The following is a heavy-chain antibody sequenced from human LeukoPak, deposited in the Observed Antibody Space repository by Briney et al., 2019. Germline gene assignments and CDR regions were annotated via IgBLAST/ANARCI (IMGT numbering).Heavy chain of an antibody. CDR2: ISASAGST. CDR3: ARAATVSRPYYYMDV. V-gene: IGHV3-23*01. Sequence: GGSLRLSCAASGFTFSSHGMSWVRQAPGKGLEWVSVISASAGSTHYVDSVKGRFTISRDKSKNTLYLQMNSLRAEDTAVYYCARAATVSRPYYYMDVWGKGTTVTVSS. CDR1: GFTFSSHG. D-gene: IGHD2-21*02. J-gene: IGHJ6*03.